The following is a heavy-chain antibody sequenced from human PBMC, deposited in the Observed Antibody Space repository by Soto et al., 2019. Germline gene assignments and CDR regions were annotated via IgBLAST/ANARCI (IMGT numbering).Heavy chain of an antibody. CDR3: ASDGFCICTTCRVGNWFDP. D-gene: IGHD2-2*01. Sequence: PSETLSLPCVVYGGSFSGYYWGWIRQSPGKGLEWRGGTNHRGSTTYNPSLDNRGTIFVDTAENQFSLKLRSVSAADTPMYYCASDGFCICTTCRVGNWFDPWGQGTLVTVSS. CDR1: GGSFSGYY. V-gene: IGHV4-34*01. CDR2: TNHRGST. J-gene: IGHJ5*02.